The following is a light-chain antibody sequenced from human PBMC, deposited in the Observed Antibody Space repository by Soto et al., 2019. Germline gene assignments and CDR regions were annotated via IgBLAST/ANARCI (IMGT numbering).Light chain of an antibody. Sequence: EIGMTQSPATLSVSPGERATLSCRASQSVSSNLAWYQQKPGQAPRLLIYGASTRATGIPARFSGSGSGTEFTLTRSSLQSEDFALYYCQQYNNWPPYTCGQGTKLEIK. CDR2: GAS. CDR3: QQYNNWPPYT. V-gene: IGKV3-15*01. CDR1: QSVSSN. J-gene: IGKJ2*01.